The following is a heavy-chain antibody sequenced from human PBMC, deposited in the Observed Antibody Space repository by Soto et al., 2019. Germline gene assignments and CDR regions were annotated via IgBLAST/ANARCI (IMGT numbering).Heavy chain of an antibody. J-gene: IGHJ3*02. Sequence: PSETLSLTCTVSGGSITSGDFYWSWIRQPPGKGLEWIGYTYYSGSTYYNPSLKSRVNIPVDTSKNQFSLKLTSVTAADTAVYYCARCSNYYDSSGIYVFDIWGQGTMVTVSS. CDR2: TYYSGST. V-gene: IGHV4-30-4*01. D-gene: IGHD3-22*01. CDR3: ARCSNYYDSSGIYVFDI. CDR1: GGSITSGDFY.